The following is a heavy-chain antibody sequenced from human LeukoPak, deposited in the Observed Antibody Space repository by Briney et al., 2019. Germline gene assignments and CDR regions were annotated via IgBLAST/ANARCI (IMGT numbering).Heavy chain of an antibody. CDR2: IYYSGST. CDR1: GRSLSMHY. V-gene: IGHV4-59*11. J-gene: IGHJ4*02. CDR3: ARVRSSSVDY. Sequence: SQTLSLACTVSGRSLSMHYSRWVRQPPGKGLEWIGYIYYSGSTNYNPPLKRRVTISVDTSKNQFSQKLSSGTAADTAVYYCARVRSSSVDYWGQGTLVTVSS. D-gene: IGHD6-13*01.